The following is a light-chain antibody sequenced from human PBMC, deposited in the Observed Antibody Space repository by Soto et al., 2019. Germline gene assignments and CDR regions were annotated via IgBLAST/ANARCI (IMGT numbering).Light chain of an antibody. CDR2: AAS. J-gene: IGKJ5*01. V-gene: IGKV1-39*01. Sequence: DIQMTQSPSSLSASVGDRVIITCRASQSIDNYLNWYQQKPGKAPNVLIYAASTLQSGVPSRFRGSGSGTDFTLTISCLQSEDFATYYCQQYYSNVPITFGQGTRLEIK. CDR1: QSIDNY. CDR3: QQYYSNVPIT.